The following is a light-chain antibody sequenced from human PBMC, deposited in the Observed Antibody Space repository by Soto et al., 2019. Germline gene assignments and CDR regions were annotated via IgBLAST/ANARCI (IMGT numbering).Light chain of an antibody. CDR3: QQARGFPRT. V-gene: IGKV1-9*01. CDR1: QGISSY. Sequence: IQLTQSPSSLSASVGDRVTITCRASQGISSYLGWYQQKPGKAPNLLIRGASTLHSGVPSRFSGSGSGTNFSLTISSLQPEDFATYYCQQARGFPRTFGQGTKVDIK. J-gene: IGKJ1*01. CDR2: GAS.